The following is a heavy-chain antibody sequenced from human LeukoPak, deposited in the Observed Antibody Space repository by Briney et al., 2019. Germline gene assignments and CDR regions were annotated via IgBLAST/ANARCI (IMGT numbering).Heavy chain of an antibody. Sequence: SVKVSCKASGGTFSSYAISWVRQAPGQGLEWMGGIIPIFGTANYAQKFQGRVTITADESTSTAYMELSSLRSEDTAVYHCASSDIVVVPAALKYYYYGMDVWGQGTTVTVSS. CDR2: IIPIFGTA. V-gene: IGHV1-69*13. CDR3: ASSDIVVVPAALKYYYYGMDV. D-gene: IGHD2-2*01. J-gene: IGHJ6*02. CDR1: GGTFSSYA.